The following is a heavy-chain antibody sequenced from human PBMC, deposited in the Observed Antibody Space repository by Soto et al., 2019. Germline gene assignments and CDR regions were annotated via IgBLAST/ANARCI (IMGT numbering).Heavy chain of an antibody. CDR1: GFTFSSYA. V-gene: IGHV3-30-3*01. J-gene: IGHJ5*02. D-gene: IGHD3-10*01. CDR2: ISYDGSNK. Sequence: GGSLRLSCAASGFTFSSYAMHWVRQAPGRGLEWVAVISYDGSNKYYADSVKGRFTISRDNSKNTLYLQMNSLRAEDTAVYYCARGITNYYGSGSQNPNNWFDPWGQGALVTVSS. CDR3: ARGITNYYGSGSQNPNNWFDP.